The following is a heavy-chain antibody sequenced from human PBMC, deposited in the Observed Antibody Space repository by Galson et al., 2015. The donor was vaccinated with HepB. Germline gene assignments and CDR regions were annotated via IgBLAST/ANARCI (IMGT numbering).Heavy chain of an antibody. CDR1: GFTLRTYA. Sequence: SLRLSCAASGFTLRTYARRWVRQAPGKGLEWGSAISGSGGNTYYADSVKGRFTISRDNSKNTLYLEINSLRADDTAVYYCANPIRNWNVRLWGQGTLVTVSS. V-gene: IGHV3-23*01. D-gene: IGHD1-1*01. CDR2: ISGSGGNT. CDR3: ANPIRNWNVRL. J-gene: IGHJ4*02.